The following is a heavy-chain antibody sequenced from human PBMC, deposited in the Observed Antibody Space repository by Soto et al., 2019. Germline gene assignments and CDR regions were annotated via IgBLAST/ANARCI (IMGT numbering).Heavy chain of an antibody. V-gene: IGHV3-21*01. CDR2: ISSSSSYI. CDR3: FAPRGNWFDP. Sequence: GGSLRLSCAASGFTFSSYSMNWVRQATGKGLEWVSSISSSSSYIYYADSVKGRFTISRDNAKNSLYLQMNSLSAEDTAVYYCFAPRGNWFDPWGQGTLVTVSS. CDR1: GFTFSSYS. J-gene: IGHJ5*02. D-gene: IGHD3-10*01.